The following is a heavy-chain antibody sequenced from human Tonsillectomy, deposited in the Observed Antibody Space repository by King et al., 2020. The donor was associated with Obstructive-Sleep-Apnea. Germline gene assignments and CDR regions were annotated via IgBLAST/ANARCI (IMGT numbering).Heavy chain of an antibody. D-gene: IGHD3-3*01. CDR3: ARQGPSDSFSYFDY. J-gene: IGHJ4*02. CDR1: GYRFTSYW. V-gene: IGHV5-51*01. Sequence: EVQLVESGAEVKKPGESLKISCKGSGYRFTSYWIAWVRQMPGKGLEWMGIIYPGDSDTSYSPSFQGQVTISADKSISTAYLRWSSLKASDTAMYYCARQGPSDSFSYFDYWGQGTLVTVSS. CDR2: IYPGDSDT.